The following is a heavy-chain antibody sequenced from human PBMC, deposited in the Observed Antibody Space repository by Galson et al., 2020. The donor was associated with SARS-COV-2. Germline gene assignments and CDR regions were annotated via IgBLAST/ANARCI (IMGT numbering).Heavy chain of an antibody. CDR3: AKAPVPNDYGDYFDY. J-gene: IGHJ4*02. Sequence: QAGGSLRLSCAASGFTFSSYGMHWVRQAPGKGLEWVAVIWYDGSNKYYADSVKGRFTISRDNSKNTLYLQMNSLRAEDTAVYYCAKAPVPNDYGDYFDYWGQGPLVTVSS. CDR2: IWYDGSNK. V-gene: IGHV3-33*06. CDR1: GFTFSSYG. D-gene: IGHD4-17*01.